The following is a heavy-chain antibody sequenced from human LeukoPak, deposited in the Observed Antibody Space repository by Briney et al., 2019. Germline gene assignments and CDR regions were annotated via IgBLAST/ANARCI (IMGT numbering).Heavy chain of an antibody. Sequence: GGSLRLCCAESGFIFSTYSMHWVRQATGKGLEWVSSISSDGGYIYYADSVKGRFTISRDNAKDSLYLQMNSLRAEDTAVYYCARGNAPLPFDYWGQGTLVTVSS. CDR2: ISSDGGYI. CDR1: GFIFSTYS. CDR3: ARGNAPLPFDY. J-gene: IGHJ4*02. V-gene: IGHV3-21*01. D-gene: IGHD2-2*01.